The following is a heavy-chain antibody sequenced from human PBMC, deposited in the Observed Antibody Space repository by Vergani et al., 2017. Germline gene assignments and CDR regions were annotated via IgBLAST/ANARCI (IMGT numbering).Heavy chain of an antibody. CDR3: ARSQAYYYESSGPDDAFDI. J-gene: IGHJ3*02. CDR1: GFTFSSYG. D-gene: IGHD3-22*01. Sequence: QVQLVESGGGVVQPGRSLRLSCAASGFTFSSYGMHWVRQAPGKGLEWVAVIWYDGSNKYYADSVKGRFTISRDNSKNTLYLQMNSLRAEDTAVYYCARSQAYYYESSGPDDAFDIWGQGTMVTVSS. V-gene: IGHV3-33*01. CDR2: IWYDGSNK.